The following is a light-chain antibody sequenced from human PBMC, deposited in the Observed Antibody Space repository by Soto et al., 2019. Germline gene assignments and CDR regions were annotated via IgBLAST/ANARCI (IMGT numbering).Light chain of an antibody. J-gene: IGKJ1*01. CDR3: QQYESSPPT. CDR1: QSVSSNF. V-gene: IGKV3-20*01. CDR2: GAS. Sequence: EIVLTQSPGTLSLSPWERATLSCRASQSVSSNFLAWYQQKPGQSPSLLIYGASSRATGIPDRFSGSVSGTDFTLTVSRLEPEDFALYYCQQYESSPPTFGQGTKVDIK.